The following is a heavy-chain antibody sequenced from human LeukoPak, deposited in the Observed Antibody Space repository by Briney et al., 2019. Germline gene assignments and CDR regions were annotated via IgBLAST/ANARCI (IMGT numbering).Heavy chain of an antibody. D-gene: IGHD3-10*01. Sequence: ASVKVSCKASGYTFTSCGISWVRQAPGQGLEWMGWISAYNGNTNYAQKLQGRVTMTTDTSTSTAYMELRSLRSDDTAVYYCARAPTSLYGSGSKEDYWGQGTLVTVSS. V-gene: IGHV1-18*01. CDR1: GYTFTSCG. CDR3: ARAPTSLYGSGSKEDY. CDR2: ISAYNGNT. J-gene: IGHJ4*02.